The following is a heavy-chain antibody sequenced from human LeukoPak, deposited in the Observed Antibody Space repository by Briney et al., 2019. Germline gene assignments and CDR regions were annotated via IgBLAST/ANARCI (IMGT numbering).Heavy chain of an antibody. CDR3: ATNPPSSSWVY. J-gene: IGHJ4*02. V-gene: IGHV3-74*01. Sequence: GGSLRLTCTASGFTFSSYCMHWVRQAPGKGLVWVSRINSDGSSTSYADSVKGRFTISRDNAKNTLYLPMNSLRAEDTAVYYCATNPPSSSWVYWGQGTLVTVSS. D-gene: IGHD6-13*01. CDR2: INSDGSST. CDR1: GFTFSSYC.